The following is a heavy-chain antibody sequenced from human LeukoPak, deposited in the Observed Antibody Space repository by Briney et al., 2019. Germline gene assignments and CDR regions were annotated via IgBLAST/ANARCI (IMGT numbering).Heavy chain of an antibody. CDR2: ISSSSSYI. CDR3: ARDSGYCTNGVCYTLRFDY. V-gene: IGHV3-21*01. CDR1: GFTFSSYS. D-gene: IGHD2-8*01. J-gene: IGHJ4*02. Sequence: GGSLRPSCAASGFTFSSYSMNWVRQAPGKGLEWVSSISSSSSYIYYADSVKGRFTISRDNAKNSLYLQMNSLRAEDTAVYYCARDSGYCTNGVCYTLRFDYWGRGTLVTVSS.